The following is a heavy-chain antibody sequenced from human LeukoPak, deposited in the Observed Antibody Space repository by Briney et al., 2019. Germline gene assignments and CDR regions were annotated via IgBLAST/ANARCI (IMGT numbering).Heavy chain of an antibody. CDR3: ARVSIGTIDY. D-gene: IGHD2-8*01. Sequence: MPSETLSLTCTVSGGSISSSTYYWGWIRQPPGKGLEWIGTIYYSGSTYYNPSLKSRVTISVDTSGNQFSLKLSSVTAADMAVYYCARVSIGTIDYWGQGTLVTVSS. V-gene: IGHV4-39*07. CDR1: GGSISSSTYY. CDR2: IYYSGST. J-gene: IGHJ4*02.